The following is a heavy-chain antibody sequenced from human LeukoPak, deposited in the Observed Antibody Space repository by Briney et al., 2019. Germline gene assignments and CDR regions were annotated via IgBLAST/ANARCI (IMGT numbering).Heavy chain of an antibody. V-gene: IGHV1-18*01. CDR3: ARTGTKIQYFNFEGVIANDY. CDR2: ITAYNGNT. J-gene: IGHJ4*02. Sequence: GASVKVSCKASGYTFPFYGITWVRQAPGQGLEWMGWITAYNGNTSYAQKLQGRVTMTTDISTSTAFMELRSLRSDDTAVYYCARTGTKIQYFNFEGVIANDYWGQGTLVTVSS. CDR1: GYTFPFYG. D-gene: IGHD3-16*02.